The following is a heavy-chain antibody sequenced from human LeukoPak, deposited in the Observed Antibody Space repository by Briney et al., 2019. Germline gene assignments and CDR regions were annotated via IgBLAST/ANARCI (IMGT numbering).Heavy chain of an antibody. Sequence: KPSETLSLTCAVYGGSFSGYYWSWIRQPPGKGLEWDGGINHSGSTNYNPSLKSRVTISVDTSKNQFSLKLSSVTAADTAVYYCARTGGSYCTNGVCYRPYYYYGMDVWGQGTTVTVSS. D-gene: IGHD2-8*01. CDR1: GGSFSGYY. CDR2: INHSGST. J-gene: IGHJ6*02. V-gene: IGHV4-34*01. CDR3: ARTGGSYCTNGVCYRPYYYYGMDV.